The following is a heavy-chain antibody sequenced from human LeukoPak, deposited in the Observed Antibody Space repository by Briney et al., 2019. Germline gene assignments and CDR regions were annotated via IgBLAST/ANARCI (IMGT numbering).Heavy chain of an antibody. CDR1: GYTFTSYD. CDR3: ARASSSWFYYYYFMDV. CDR2: MNPNSGNT. D-gene: IGHD6-13*01. Sequence: ASVKVSCKASGYTFTSYDINWVRQATGQGLEWMGWMNPNSGNTGYAQKFQGRVTMTRNTSISTAYMELSSLRSEDTAVYYGARASSSWFYYYYFMDVWGKGTTVTVSS. V-gene: IGHV1-8*01. J-gene: IGHJ6*03.